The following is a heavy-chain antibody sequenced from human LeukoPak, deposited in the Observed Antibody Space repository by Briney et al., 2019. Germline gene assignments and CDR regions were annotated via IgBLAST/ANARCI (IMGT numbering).Heavy chain of an antibody. J-gene: IGHJ4*02. Sequence: VASVKVSCKASGYTFTGYYMHWVRQAPGQGLEWMGWINPNSDDTNYEPKFQGRVTMTRDTSISPAYMELSTLRSDDTAVYYCARDRSGYVVYWGQGTLVIVSS. CDR1: GYTFTGYY. CDR2: INPNSDDT. CDR3: ARDRSGYVVY. V-gene: IGHV1-2*02. D-gene: IGHD3-3*01.